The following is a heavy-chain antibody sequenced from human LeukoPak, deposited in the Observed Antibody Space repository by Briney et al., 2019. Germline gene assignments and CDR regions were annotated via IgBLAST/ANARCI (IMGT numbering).Heavy chain of an antibody. CDR3: AKNVEVAGTWYYYDGMDV. D-gene: IGHD6-19*01. J-gene: IGHJ6*02. CDR2: ISGSGGST. CDR1: GFTFGGYA. Sequence: PGASLRLSCAASGFTFGGYAMSWVRQSPGKGLEWVSTISGSGGSTYYADSVKGRFTISRDNSKNTLFLQMNSLRAEDTAVYYCAKNVEVAGTWYYYDGMDVWGQGTTVTVSS. V-gene: IGHV3-23*01.